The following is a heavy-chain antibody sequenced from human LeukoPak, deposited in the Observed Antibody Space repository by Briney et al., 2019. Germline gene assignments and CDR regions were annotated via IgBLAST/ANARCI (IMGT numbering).Heavy chain of an antibody. J-gene: IGHJ4*02. CDR1: GFTFSSYA. Sequence: GGSLRLYYAASGFTFSSYAMSWVRQAPGKGLEWVSAISGSGGSTYYADSVKGRFTISRDNSKNTLYLQMNSLRAEDTAVYYCAKNPHEDIVLMVYAITFDYWGQGTLVTVSS. D-gene: IGHD2-8*01. CDR2: ISGSGGST. CDR3: AKNPHEDIVLMVYAITFDY. V-gene: IGHV3-23*01.